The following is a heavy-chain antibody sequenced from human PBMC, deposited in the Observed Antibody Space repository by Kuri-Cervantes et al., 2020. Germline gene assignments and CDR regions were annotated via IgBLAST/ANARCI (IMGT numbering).Heavy chain of an antibody. Sequence: SETLSLTCAVYGGSFSGYYWSWIRQAPGKGLEWIGEINHSGSTNYNPSLKSRVTISVDTSKNQFSLRLSSVTAADTAVYYCARAKTTVTTLFDYWGQGTLVTVSS. D-gene: IGHD4-17*01. CDR2: INHSGST. CDR1: GGSFSGYY. V-gene: IGHV4-34*01. CDR3: ARAKTTVTTLFDY. J-gene: IGHJ4*02.